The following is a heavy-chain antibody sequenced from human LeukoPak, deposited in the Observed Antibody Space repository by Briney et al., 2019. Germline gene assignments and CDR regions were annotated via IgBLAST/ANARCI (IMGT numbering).Heavy chain of an antibody. CDR1: DFPFSTYW. CDR3: ARDTGYRLNGGYYYYYMDV. CDR2: ISPDGNEE. V-gene: IGHV3-7*01. Sequence: GGSLRLSCAASDFPFSTYWRNWVRQAPGEGLEWVANISPDGNEENYVDSVKGRFTISRDNAKNSLFLQMTSLRAEDTALYYCARDTGYRLNGGYYYYYMDVWGIGTAVTVSS. J-gene: IGHJ6*03. D-gene: IGHD5-12*01.